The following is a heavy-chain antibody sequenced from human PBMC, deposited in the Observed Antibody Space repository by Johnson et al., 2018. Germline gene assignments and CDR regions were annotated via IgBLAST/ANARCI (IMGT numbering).Heavy chain of an antibody. Sequence: QVQLVQSGAEVKKPGSSVKVSCKASGGTFSSYTITWVRQAPGQGLEWMGRIIPMLDITNYAQKFQDRVTITADTSTSTAYMELRTLGSEDTAVYYCARTECSGGTCYPAGMRGYYYYGMDVWGQGTTVTVSS. CDR2: IIPMLDIT. V-gene: IGHV1-69*09. CDR3: ARTECSGGTCYPAGMRGYYYYGMDV. CDR1: GGTFSSYT. D-gene: IGHD2-15*01. J-gene: IGHJ6*02.